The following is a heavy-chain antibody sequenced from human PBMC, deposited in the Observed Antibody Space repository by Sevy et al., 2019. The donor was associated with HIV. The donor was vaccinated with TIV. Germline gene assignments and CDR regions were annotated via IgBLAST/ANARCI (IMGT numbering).Heavy chain of an antibody. V-gene: IGHV3-9*01. J-gene: IGHJ6*02. D-gene: IGHD6-13*01. Sequence: GGSLRLSFAASGFTFDDYAMHWVRQAPGKGLEWVSGISWNSGSIGYADSVKGRFTISRDNAKNSLYLQMNSLRAEDTALYYCAKAGQQLFQALDVWGQGTTVTVSS. CDR3: AKAGQQLFQALDV. CDR2: ISWNSGSI. CDR1: GFTFDDYA.